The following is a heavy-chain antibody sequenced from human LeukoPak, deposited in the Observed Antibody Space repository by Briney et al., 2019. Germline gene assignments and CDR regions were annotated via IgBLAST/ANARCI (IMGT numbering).Heavy chain of an antibody. CDR3: ARGGNWAFDY. CDR2: TLYRYKWIY. V-gene: IGHV6-1*01. Sequence: SQTLSLTCAISGDSVSSTTAAWNWIRQSPSRGLEWLGRTLYRYKWIYDYAVSVKGRMTINPDTSNNHVSLHLNSVTSEDTAFYYCARGGNWAFDYWGLGTLVTVSS. CDR1: GDSVSSTTAA. J-gene: IGHJ4*02. D-gene: IGHD7-27*01.